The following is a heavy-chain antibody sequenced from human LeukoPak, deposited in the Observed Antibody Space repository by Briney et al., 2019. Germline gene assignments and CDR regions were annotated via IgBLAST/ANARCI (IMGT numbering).Heavy chain of an antibody. CDR2: ITSDGSST. CDR1: GFTFSSYW. Sequence: PGGSLRLSCVASGFTFSSYWMHWVRQAPGKGLVWVSRITSDGSSTINADSVKGRFTISRDNAKNTLYLQMNSLRVEDTAVYYCAFFSSGYLYGMDVWGHGTTVTVSS. V-gene: IGHV3-74*01. D-gene: IGHD3-22*01. CDR3: AFFSSGYLYGMDV. J-gene: IGHJ6*02.